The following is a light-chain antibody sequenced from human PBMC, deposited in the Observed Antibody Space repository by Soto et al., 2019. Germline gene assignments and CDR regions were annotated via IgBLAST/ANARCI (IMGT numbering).Light chain of an antibody. V-gene: IGKV3-11*01. CDR3: QQCSNWLT. CDR1: QSVSSY. CDR2: DAS. J-gene: IGKJ4*01. Sequence: EIVLTQSPATLSLSPGERATLSCRASQSVSSYLAWYQQKPGQAPRLLIYDASSRATGIPARFSGSGSGTDFTLTISNLEPEDIAVYYCQQCSNWLTFGGGTKVEIK.